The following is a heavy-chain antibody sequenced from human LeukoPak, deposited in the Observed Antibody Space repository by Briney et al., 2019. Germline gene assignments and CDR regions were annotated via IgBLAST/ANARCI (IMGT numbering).Heavy chain of an antibody. CDR2: MNPNSGNT. CDR3: ARGLNYYDSSGARDY. J-gene: IGHJ4*02. V-gene: IGHV1-8*01. CDR1: GYTFTSYD. D-gene: IGHD3-22*01. Sequence: PGASVKVSCKASGYTFTSYDINWMRQATGQGLEWMGWMNPNSGNTGYAQKFQGRVTMTRNTSISTAYMELSSLRSEDTAVYYCARGLNYYDSSGARDYWGQGTLVTVSS.